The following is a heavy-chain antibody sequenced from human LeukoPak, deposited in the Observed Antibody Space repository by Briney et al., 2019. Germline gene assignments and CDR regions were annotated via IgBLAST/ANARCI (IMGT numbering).Heavy chain of an antibody. CDR3: AREYCSSTSCHRLLYYFDY. CDR1: GFTFSSYW. CDR2: IKQDGSEK. J-gene: IGHJ4*02. Sequence: PGGSLRRSCAASGFTFSSYWMSWVRQAPGKGREWVANIKQDGSEKYYVDSVKGRFTISTDNAKNSLYLQMNSLRAEDTAVYYCAREYCSSTSCHRLLYYFDYWGQGTLVTVSS. D-gene: IGHD2-2*01. V-gene: IGHV3-7*01.